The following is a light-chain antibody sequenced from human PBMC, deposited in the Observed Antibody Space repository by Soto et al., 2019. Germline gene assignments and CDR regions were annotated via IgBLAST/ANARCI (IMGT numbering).Light chain of an antibody. J-gene: IGKJ2*01. CDR3: QQYHHWPPST. V-gene: IGKV3-15*01. CDR1: QSVSGD. Sequence: EIVMTQSPGTLSVSPGERATLSCRASQSVSGDLAWYQQKSGQAPRLLIYGSSTRATGIPARFSGSGSGTEFTLTISSLQSEDFAVYYCQQYHHWPPSTFGQGTKVDIK. CDR2: GSS.